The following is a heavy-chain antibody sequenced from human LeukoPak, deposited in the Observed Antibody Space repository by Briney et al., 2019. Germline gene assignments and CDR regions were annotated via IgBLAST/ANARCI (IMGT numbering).Heavy chain of an antibody. J-gene: IGHJ6*02. V-gene: IGHV4-38-2*02. Sequence: KSSETLSLTCTVSGYSISSGYYWGWIRQPPGKGLEWIGNIYHSGSTYYNPSLKSRVTISVDTSKNQFSLKLSSVTAADTAVYYCARHAVVRGVNYYYYGMDVWGQGTTVTVSS. CDR2: IYHSGST. CDR1: GYSISSGYY. CDR3: ARHAVVRGVNYYYYGMDV. D-gene: IGHD3-10*01.